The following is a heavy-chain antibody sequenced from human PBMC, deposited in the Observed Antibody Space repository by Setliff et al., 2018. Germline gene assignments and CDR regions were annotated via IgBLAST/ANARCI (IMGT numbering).Heavy chain of an antibody. CDR1: GGSISSYY. Sequence: PSETLSLTCTVSGGSISSYYWSWIRQPPWKGLEWIGYIYTSGSTNYNPSLKSRVTISLDTSKNQFSLKLSSVTAADTAVYYWAIEVLSTVVAWDYWGQGTLVTVSS. D-gene: IGHD4-17*01. CDR2: IYTSGST. J-gene: IGHJ4*02. V-gene: IGHV4-4*08. CDR3: AIEVLSTVVAWDY.